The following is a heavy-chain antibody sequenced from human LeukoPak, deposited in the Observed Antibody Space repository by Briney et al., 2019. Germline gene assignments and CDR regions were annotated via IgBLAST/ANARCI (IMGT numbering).Heavy chain of an antibody. CDR1: GGSISSYY. CDR2: IYYSGST. Sequence: PSETLSLTCTVSGGSISSYYWSWIRQPPGKGLEWIGYIYYSGSTNYNPSLKSRVTISVDTSKNQFPLKLSSVTAADTAVYYCARVKANTIFGVVILDAFDIWGQGTMVTVSS. J-gene: IGHJ3*02. D-gene: IGHD3-3*01. V-gene: IGHV4-59*01. CDR3: ARVKANTIFGVVILDAFDI.